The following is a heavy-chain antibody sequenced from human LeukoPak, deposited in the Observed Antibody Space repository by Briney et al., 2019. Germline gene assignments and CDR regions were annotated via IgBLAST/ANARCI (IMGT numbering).Heavy chain of an antibody. D-gene: IGHD3-22*01. CDR1: GFTFSRYW. V-gene: IGHV3-7*03. CDR2: IKQDGSKT. Sequence: GGSLRLSCAASGFTFSRYWMSWVRQAPRKGLEWVANIKQDGSKTYYVDSMKGRFTISRDNAKNSLYLQMNSLRAEDTAVYYCARDKGDYDTSGSLFIFGGQGTLVTVSS. J-gene: IGHJ4*02. CDR3: ARDKGDYDTSGSLFIF.